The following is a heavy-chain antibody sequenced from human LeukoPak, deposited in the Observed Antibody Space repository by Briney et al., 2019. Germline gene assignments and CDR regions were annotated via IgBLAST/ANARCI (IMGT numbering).Heavy chain of an antibody. D-gene: IGHD3-10*01. CDR3: ARRTGSGSYYVDF. J-gene: IGHJ4*02. CDR1: GYSISSGYS. CDR2: IYHSGST. Sequence: PSETLSLTCAGSGYSISSGYSWGWIRQPPGKGRDSIGSIYHSGSTYYNPSLKSRVTISVDTSKNQFSLKVTSVTAADTAVYYCARRTGSGSYYVDFWGQGTVVTVSS. V-gene: IGHV4-38-2*01.